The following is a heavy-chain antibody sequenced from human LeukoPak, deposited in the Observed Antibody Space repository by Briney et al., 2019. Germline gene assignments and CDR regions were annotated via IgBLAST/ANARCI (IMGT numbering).Heavy chain of an antibody. J-gene: IGHJ4*02. CDR2: INSGGTII. CDR1: GFTFSSNE. V-gene: IGHV3-48*03. Sequence: QAGGSLRLSCAASGFTFSSNEVNWVRQAPGKGLEWVSYINSGGTIIYYADSVKGRFTISRDNAKNSLYLQMNSLRAEDMAIYYCARDWFADWGQGTLVIVSS. CDR3: ARDWFAD.